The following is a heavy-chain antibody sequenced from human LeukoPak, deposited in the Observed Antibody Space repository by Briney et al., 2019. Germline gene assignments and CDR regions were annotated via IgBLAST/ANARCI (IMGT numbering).Heavy chain of an antibody. D-gene: IGHD1-26*01. CDR1: GGSISSSSYY. V-gene: IGHV4-39*01. CDR2: VFYSGST. J-gene: IGHJ4*02. CDR3: ATRRSGSHPYY. Sequence: SETLSLTCTVSGGSISSSSYYWEWIRQPPGKGLEWVGSVFYSGSTNYNPSLKSRVTMSVDTSKNQFSLRLSSVTATDTAVYYCATRRSGSHPYYWGQGTLVTVSS.